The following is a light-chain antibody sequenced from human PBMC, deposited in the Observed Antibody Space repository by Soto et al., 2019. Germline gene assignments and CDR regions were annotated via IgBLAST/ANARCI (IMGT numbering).Light chain of an antibody. CDR3: QSYDSSLRGYV. J-gene: IGLJ1*01. Sequence: QSVLTQPPSVSEAPGQRVTISCTGSSSNIGAGYEAHWYQQVPGTAPKLLIYENNNRPSRVPDRFSGSKSGTSASLAITGLQAEDEAEYYCQSYDSSLRGYVFGTGTKVTVL. V-gene: IGLV1-40*01. CDR1: SSNIGAGYE. CDR2: ENN.